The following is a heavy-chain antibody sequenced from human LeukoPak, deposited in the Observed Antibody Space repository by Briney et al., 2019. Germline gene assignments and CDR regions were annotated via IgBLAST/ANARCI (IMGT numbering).Heavy chain of an antibody. D-gene: IGHD6-19*01. J-gene: IGHJ4*02. Sequence: PGGSLRLSCAASGFTLSSYAMSWVRQAPGKSLEWVSGIGGSGSRTYYADSVKGRFTISRDNSKNTLYLQMNSLRAEDTAIYYCAKKYGVTVYGSGLNYFDYWGQGTLVTVSS. CDR1: GFTLSSYA. CDR3: AKKYGVTVYGSGLNYFDY. CDR2: IGGSGSRT. V-gene: IGHV3-23*01.